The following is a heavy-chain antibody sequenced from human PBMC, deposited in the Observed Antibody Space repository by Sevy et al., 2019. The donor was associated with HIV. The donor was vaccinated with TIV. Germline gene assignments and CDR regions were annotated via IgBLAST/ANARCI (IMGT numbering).Heavy chain of an antibody. D-gene: IGHD1-20*01. V-gene: IGHV6-1*01. J-gene: IGHJ6*02. CDR3: ARDGLTYGGMDV. CDR2: TYYRSKWYN. Sequence: SQTLSLTCAISGDGVSSNSAAWNWIRQSPSRGLEWLGRTYYRSKWYNDYAVSVKSRITINPDTSKNQVSLQLNSVTPEDTAIYYCARDGLTYGGMDVWGQGTTVTVSS. CDR1: GDGVSSNSAA.